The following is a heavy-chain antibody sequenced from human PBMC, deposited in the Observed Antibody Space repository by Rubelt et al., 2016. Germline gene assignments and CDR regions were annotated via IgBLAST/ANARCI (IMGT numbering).Heavy chain of an antibody. CDR2: IIPIFGTA. V-gene: IGHV1-69*06. CDR3: ARERGRDGYNYSFDY. J-gene: IGHJ4*02. Sequence: GQGLEWMGGIIPIFGTANYAQKFQGRVTITADKSTSTAYMEPSSLRSEDTAVYYCARERGRDGYNYSFDYWGQGTLVTVSS. D-gene: IGHD5-24*01.